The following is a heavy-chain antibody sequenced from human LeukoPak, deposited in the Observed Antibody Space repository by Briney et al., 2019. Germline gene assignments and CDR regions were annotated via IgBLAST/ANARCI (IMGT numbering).Heavy chain of an antibody. CDR3: ARGPRVYSYGFYYGMDV. Sequence: SETLSLTCAVYGGSFSGYYGGWIRQRPGKGLGWVGEINHSGSTNYNPSLKSRVTISVDTSKNQFSLQLSPVTAADTAVYYCARGPRVYSYGFYYGMDVWGQGTTVTVSS. J-gene: IGHJ6*02. D-gene: IGHD5-18*01. CDR2: INHSGST. V-gene: IGHV4-34*01. CDR1: GGSFSGYY.